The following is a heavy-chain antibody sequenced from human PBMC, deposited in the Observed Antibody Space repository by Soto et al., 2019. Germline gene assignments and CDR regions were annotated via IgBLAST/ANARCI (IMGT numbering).Heavy chain of an antibody. Sequence: EVQLLESGGGLVQPGGSLRLSCAASGFTFSSYAMSWVRQAPGKGLEWVSGISGRGGSTYYADSVKGRFTISRDNSKNTLYLQMNSLRAEDTAVYYCAKEGGRAYGSGLDYWGQGTLVTVSS. CDR3: AKEGGRAYGSGLDY. CDR1: GFTFSSYA. D-gene: IGHD3-10*01. CDR2: ISGRGGST. V-gene: IGHV3-23*01. J-gene: IGHJ4*02.